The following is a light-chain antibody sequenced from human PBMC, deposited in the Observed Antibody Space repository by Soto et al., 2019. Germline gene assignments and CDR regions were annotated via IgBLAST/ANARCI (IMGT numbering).Light chain of an antibody. CDR3: QQYGSSGA. Sequence: EIVMTQSPATLSVSLGERVTLSCRASQSVGNNLAWYQQKPGQAPRLLIYGASNRATGIPDRFSGSGSGTDFTLTISRLEPEDFAVYYCQQYGSSGAFGQGTKVDIK. CDR1: QSVGNN. J-gene: IGKJ1*01. CDR2: GAS. V-gene: IGKV3-20*01.